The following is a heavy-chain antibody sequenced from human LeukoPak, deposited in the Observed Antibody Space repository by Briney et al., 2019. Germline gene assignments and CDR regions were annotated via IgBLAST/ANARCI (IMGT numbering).Heavy chain of an antibody. J-gene: IGHJ4*02. CDR3: ARGAYESSGYYYGKQNSLDY. CDR2: ISPSGGST. CDR1: GYTFTTYY. D-gene: IGHD3-22*01. Sequence: ASVKVSCKASGYTFTTYYIHWVRQAAGQGLEWMGIISPSGGSTSYAQKFQGRVTMTRDMSTSTVYMELSSLRSEDTAVYYCARGAYESSGYYYGKQNSLDYWGQGTLVTVSS. V-gene: IGHV1-46*01.